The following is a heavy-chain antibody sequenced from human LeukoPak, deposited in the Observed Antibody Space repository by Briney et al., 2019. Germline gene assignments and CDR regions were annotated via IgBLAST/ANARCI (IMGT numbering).Heavy chain of an antibody. D-gene: IGHD4-17*01. CDR2: IYYSGST. CDR3: AGGDLYYYYYMDV. Sequence: PSETLSLTCTVSGDSMSSYYWSWIRQPPGKGLEWIGYIYYSGSTNSNPSLKNQVTISVDTSKNQFSLNLSSVTAADTAVYYCAGGDLYYYYYMDVWGKGTTVTVSS. J-gene: IGHJ6*03. V-gene: IGHV4-59*01. CDR1: GDSMSSYY.